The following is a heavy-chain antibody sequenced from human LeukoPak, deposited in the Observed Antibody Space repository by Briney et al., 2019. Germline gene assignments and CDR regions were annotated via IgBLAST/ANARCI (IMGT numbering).Heavy chain of an antibody. D-gene: IGHD3-16*01. Sequence: PGGSLRLSCAASGFTFSSYEMNWVRQAPGKGLEWVSYISSSGSTIYYADSVRGRFTISRDNAKNSLYLQMSSLRAEDTALYYCARTDRLGAALLASFDYWGQGTLVTVSS. V-gene: IGHV3-48*03. J-gene: IGHJ4*02. CDR2: ISSSGSTI. CDR3: ARTDRLGAALLASFDY. CDR1: GFTFSSYE.